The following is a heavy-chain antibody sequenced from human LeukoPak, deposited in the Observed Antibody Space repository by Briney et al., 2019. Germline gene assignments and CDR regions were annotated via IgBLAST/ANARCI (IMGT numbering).Heavy chain of an antibody. CDR3: TRDLLQGGYSYGPTFDAFDI. D-gene: IGHD5-18*01. Sequence: SQTLSPTYAISGDSVSSNFAAWTWIRQSPSRGLQWLGRTYYRSKWYNDYAQSVKSRININPDTSKNHFSLQLNSVIPEDTAVYYCTRDLLQGGYSYGPTFDAFDIWGQGTMVTVS. V-gene: IGHV6-1*01. J-gene: IGHJ3*02. CDR1: GDSVSSNFAA. CDR2: TYYRSKWYN.